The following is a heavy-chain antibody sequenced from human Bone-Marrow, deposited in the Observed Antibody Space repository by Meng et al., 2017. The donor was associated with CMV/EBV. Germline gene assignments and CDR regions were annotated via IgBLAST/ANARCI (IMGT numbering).Heavy chain of an antibody. D-gene: IGHD2-2*01. V-gene: IGHV3-48*03. CDR1: GFTFTSYE. CDR3: ARGSGCSNTSCYAFDY. CDR2: ISHSGTTM. Sequence: GESLKISCAASGFTFTSYEMNWVRQAPGKGLEWISYISHSGTTMYYADSVKGRFTISRDNANNSLYLQMNSLRAEDTAVYYCARGSGCSNTSCYAFDYWGQGTVVTVSS. J-gene: IGHJ4*02.